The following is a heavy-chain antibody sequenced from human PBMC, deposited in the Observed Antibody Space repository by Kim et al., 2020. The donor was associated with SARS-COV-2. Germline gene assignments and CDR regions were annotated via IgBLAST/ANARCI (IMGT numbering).Heavy chain of an antibody. D-gene: IGHD6-13*01. J-gene: IGHJ4*02. V-gene: IGHV3-11*06. Sequence: GGSLRLSCAASGFTFSDYYMSWIRQAPGKGLEWVSYISPSTTYTNYADSVKGRFTISRDNAKNSLYLQMNSLRAEDTAVYYCATSEYSSRVAYWGQGTLV. CDR1: GFTFSDYY. CDR2: ISPSTTYT. CDR3: ATSEYSSRVAY.